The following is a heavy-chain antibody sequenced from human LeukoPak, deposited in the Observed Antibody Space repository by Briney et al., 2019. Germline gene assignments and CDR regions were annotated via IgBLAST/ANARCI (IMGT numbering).Heavy chain of an antibody. CDR1: GFTFSSYG. CDR3: ARGMVVTAIWDYFDY. Sequence: PGGSLRLSCAASGFTFSSYGMHWVRQAPGKGLEWVAVISYDGSNKYYADSVKGRFTISRDNSKNTLYLQMNSLRAEDTAVYYCARGMVVTAIWDYFDYWGQGTLVTVSS. J-gene: IGHJ4*02. V-gene: IGHV3-30*03. CDR2: ISYDGSNK. D-gene: IGHD2-21*02.